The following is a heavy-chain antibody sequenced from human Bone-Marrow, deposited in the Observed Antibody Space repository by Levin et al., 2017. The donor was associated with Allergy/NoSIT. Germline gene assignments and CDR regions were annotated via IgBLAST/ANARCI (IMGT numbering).Heavy chain of an antibody. CDR2: INYSEAT. CDR1: GGSISSSAYY. CDR3: ARHYDAGSGNYRPFDD. Sequence: PSETLSLTCIVSGGSISSSAYYWGWIRQPPGKGLEWIGSINYSEATYYNASLKSRVTISVDTSKNQFALKLSSVTAADTAVYYCARHYDAGSGNYRPFDDWGQGTLVTV. V-gene: IGHV4-39*01. J-gene: IGHJ4*02. D-gene: IGHD3-10*01.